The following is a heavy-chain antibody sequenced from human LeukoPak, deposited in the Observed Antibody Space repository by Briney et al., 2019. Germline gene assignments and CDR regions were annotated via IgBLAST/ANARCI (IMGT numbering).Heavy chain of an antibody. CDR3: ARLTYSSSWYPLIDY. Sequence: SETLSLTCAVYGGSFSGYYWSWIRQPPGKGLEWIGYIYYSGSTNYNPSLKSRVTISVDTSKNQFSLKLSSVTAADTAVYYCARLTYSSSWYPLIDYWGQGTLVTVSS. V-gene: IGHV4-59*08. J-gene: IGHJ4*02. CDR2: IYYSGST. D-gene: IGHD6-13*01. CDR1: GGSFSGYY.